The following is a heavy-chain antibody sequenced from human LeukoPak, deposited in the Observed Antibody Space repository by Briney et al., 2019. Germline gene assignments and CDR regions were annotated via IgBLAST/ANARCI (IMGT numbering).Heavy chain of an antibody. V-gene: IGHV3-30*18. CDR2: ISYDGSNK. CDR3: AKDKLQLLILDYFDY. Sequence: GRSLRLSCAASGFTFDTYAMHWVRQTPGKGLEWVAVISYDGSNKYYADSVKGRFTISRDNSKNTLYLQMNSLRPEDTAVYYCAKDKLQLLILDYFDYWGQGTLVTVSS. D-gene: IGHD4-11*01. CDR1: GFTFDTYA. J-gene: IGHJ4*02.